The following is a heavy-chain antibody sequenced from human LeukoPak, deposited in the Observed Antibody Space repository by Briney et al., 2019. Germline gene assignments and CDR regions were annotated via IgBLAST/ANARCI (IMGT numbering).Heavy chain of an antibody. Sequence: GGSLRPSCAASGFTFSSYAMSWARQAPGKGLEWVSAISGSGGSTYYADSVKGRFTISRDNSKNTLYLQMNSLRAEDTAVYYCARGSGGSHGWFDPWGQGTLVTVSS. D-gene: IGHD3-10*01. CDR1: GFTFSSYA. CDR3: ARGSGGSHGWFDP. J-gene: IGHJ5*02. V-gene: IGHV3-23*01. CDR2: ISGSGGST.